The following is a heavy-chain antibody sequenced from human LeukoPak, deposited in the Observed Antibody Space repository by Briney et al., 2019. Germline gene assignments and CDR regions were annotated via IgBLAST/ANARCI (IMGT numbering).Heavy chain of an antibody. J-gene: IGHJ5*02. CDR1: GFTFSDYY. CDR2: ITSSSSDT. Sequence: KPGGSLRLSCAASGFTFSDYYMSWIRQAPGKGLEWISYITSSSSDTNYADSVKGRFTISRDNAKKSLYLQMNSLRAEDTAVYYCARPRGYCSGGSCYWFDPWGQGTLVTVSS. CDR3: ARPRGYCSGGSCYWFDP. V-gene: IGHV3-11*03. D-gene: IGHD2-15*01.